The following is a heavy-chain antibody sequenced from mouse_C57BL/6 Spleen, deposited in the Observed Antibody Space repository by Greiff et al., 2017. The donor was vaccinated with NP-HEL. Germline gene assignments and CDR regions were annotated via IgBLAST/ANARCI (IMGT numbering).Heavy chain of an antibody. D-gene: IGHD2-1*01. V-gene: IGHV5-9-1*02. J-gene: IGHJ3*01. CDR3: TRAGNYEGFAY. CDR2: ISSGGDYI. CDR1: GFTFSSYA. Sequence: DVHLVESGEGLVKPGGSLKLSCAASGFTFSSYAMSWVRQTPEKRLEWVAYISSGGDYIYYADTVKGRFTISRDNARNTLYLQMSSLKSEDTAMYYCTRAGNYEGFAYWGQGTLVTVSA.